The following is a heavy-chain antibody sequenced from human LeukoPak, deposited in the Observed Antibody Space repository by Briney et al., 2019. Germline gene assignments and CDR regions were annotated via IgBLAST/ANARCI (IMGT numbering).Heavy chain of an antibody. Sequence: GGSLRLSCATSGFTFSSNWMSWVRHAPGRGLDWVANIKPDGSAEYYAASVKGRFTVSRDNAKNSLYLQMDSLRAEDTAVYYCARELSTGIVLDYWGQGTLVTVSS. CDR3: ARELSTGIVLDY. D-gene: IGHD6-6*01. CDR2: IKPDGSAE. CDR1: GFTFSSNW. J-gene: IGHJ4*02. V-gene: IGHV3-7*01.